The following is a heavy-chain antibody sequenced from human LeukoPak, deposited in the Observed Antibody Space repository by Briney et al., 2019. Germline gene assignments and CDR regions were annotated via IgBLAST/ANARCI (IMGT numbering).Heavy chain of an antibody. CDR1: GGSISSYY. J-gene: IGHJ5*02. V-gene: IGHV4-59*01. CDR3: ARDRRYYYDSSGYYNWFDP. Sequence: SETLSLTCTVSGGSISSYYWSWIRQPPGKGLEWIGYIYYSGTTNYNPSLKSRVTISVDTSKNQFSLKLSSVTAADTAVYYCARDRRYYYDSSGYYNWFDPWGQGTLVTVSS. D-gene: IGHD3-22*01. CDR2: IYYSGTT.